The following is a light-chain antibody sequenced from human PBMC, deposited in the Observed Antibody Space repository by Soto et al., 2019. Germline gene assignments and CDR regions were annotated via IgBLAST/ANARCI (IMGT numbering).Light chain of an antibody. CDR3: QHYDKWPRWT. V-gene: IGKV3-15*01. Sequence: EIVMTQSPATLSVSPGETATLSCRASESVNRKVAWYQQKPGQAPRLLIYGASTGATDIPDRFSGSGSGTAFTLTISSLQSEDFAVHYCQHYDKWPRWTFAQGTKVEIK. J-gene: IGKJ1*01. CDR2: GAS. CDR1: ESVNRK.